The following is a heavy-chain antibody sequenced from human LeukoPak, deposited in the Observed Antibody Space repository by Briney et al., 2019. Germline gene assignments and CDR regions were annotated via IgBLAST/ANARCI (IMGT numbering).Heavy chain of an antibody. Sequence: GGSLRLSCAASGFTFDDYGMSWVRQAPGKGLEWVSGINWNGGRTGYADSVKGRFTISRDNAKNSLYLQMNSLRAEDTALYYCARDLRQGSGSYLDYFDYWGQGSLVTVSS. V-gene: IGHV3-20*04. CDR1: GFTFDDYG. J-gene: IGHJ4*02. CDR2: INWNGGRT. CDR3: ARDLRQGSGSYLDYFDY. D-gene: IGHD1-26*01.